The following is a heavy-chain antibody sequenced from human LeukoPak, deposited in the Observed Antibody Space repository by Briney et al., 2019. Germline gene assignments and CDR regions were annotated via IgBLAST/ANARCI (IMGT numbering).Heavy chain of an antibody. CDR1: GYTFTSYD. V-gene: IGHV1-8*03. CDR3: ARGRQFPDAFDI. Sequence: ASVKVSCKASGYTFTSYDINWVRQATGQGLEWMGWMNPNSGNTGYAQKFQGRVTITRNTSISTAYMELSSLGSEDTAVYYCARGRQFPDAFDIWGQGTMVTVSS. J-gene: IGHJ3*02. D-gene: IGHD5-24*01. CDR2: MNPNSGNT.